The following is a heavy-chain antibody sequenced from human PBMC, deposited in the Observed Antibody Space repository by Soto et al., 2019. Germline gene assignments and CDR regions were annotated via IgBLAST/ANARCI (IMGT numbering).Heavy chain of an antibody. V-gene: IGHV3-21*01. D-gene: IGHD3-22*01. J-gene: IGHJ5*02. CDR3: ARVFYYESSVSSTPGWFDP. Sequence: GGSLRLSCAASGFTLSDCWMSWVRQAPGKGLEWVSSISSSSSYIYYADSVKGRFTISRDNAKNSLYLQMNSLRAEDTAVYFCARVFYYESSVSSTPGWFDPWGQGTLVTVSS. CDR1: GFTLSDCW. CDR2: ISSSSSYI.